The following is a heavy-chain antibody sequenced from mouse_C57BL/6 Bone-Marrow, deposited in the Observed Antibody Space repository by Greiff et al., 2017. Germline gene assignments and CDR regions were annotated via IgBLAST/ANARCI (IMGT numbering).Heavy chain of an antibody. CDR1: GYSFTGYY. CDR2: INPSTGGT. Sequence: VQLQQSGPELVKPGASVKISCKASGYSFTGYYMNWVKQSPEKSLEWIGEINPSTGGTTYNQKFKAKATLTVDKSSSTAYMQLKSLTSEDAAVYYCARTIMLLRVFFDYWGQGTTLTVAA. V-gene: IGHV1-42*01. J-gene: IGHJ2*01. D-gene: IGHD1-1*01. CDR3: ARTIMLLRVFFDY.